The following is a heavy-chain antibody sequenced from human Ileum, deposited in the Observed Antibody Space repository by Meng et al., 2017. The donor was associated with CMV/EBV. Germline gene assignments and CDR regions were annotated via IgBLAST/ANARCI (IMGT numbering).Heavy chain of an antibody. V-gene: IGHV4-34*01. CDR1: GDSFSYYY. CDR2: INHTGVT. CDR3: ARGPNLHVLVA. D-gene: IGHD3-3*02. J-gene: IGHJ5*02. Sequence: SETLSLTCAFYGDSFSYYYWNWVRQPPGKGLEWIGEINHTGVTTYSPSLKGRVTISVDTSKKQFSLSLTSVSAADTAVYYCARGPNLHVLVAWSQGTLVTVSS.